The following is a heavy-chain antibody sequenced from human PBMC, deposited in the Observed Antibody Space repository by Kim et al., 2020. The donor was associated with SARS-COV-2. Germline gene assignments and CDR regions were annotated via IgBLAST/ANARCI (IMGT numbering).Heavy chain of an antibody. D-gene: IGHD2-2*02. Sequence: GESLKISCKVSGYSFSTNWIGWVRQTPGKGLEWMGIIYPGDPDSRYNPSFQGQVTISADKSIDTAYLHWNSVKASDTAMYYCARRINGYNGHFDHWGQGTLVTVSS. J-gene: IGHJ4*02. V-gene: IGHV5-51*01. CDR2: IYPGDPDS. CDR1: GYSFSTNW. CDR3: ARRINGYNGHFDH.